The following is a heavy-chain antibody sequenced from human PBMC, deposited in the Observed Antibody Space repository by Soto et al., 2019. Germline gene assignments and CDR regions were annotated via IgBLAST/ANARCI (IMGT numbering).Heavy chain of an antibody. CDR2: IWYDGSNK. CDR3: ASGSLIAAAGTPVGGAGDY. Sequence: PGESLKISYAASGFTFSSYGMHWVRQAPGKGLEWVAVIWYDGSNKYYADSVKGRFTISRDNSKNTLYLQMNSLRAEDTAVYYCASGSLIAAAGTPVGGAGDYSGQGTPVTVYS. J-gene: IGHJ4*02. D-gene: IGHD6-13*01. V-gene: IGHV3-33*01. CDR1: GFTFSSYG.